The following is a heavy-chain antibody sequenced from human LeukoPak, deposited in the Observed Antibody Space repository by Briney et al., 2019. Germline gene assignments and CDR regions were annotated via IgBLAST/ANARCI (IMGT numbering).Heavy chain of an antibody. Sequence: PGRSLRLSCAASGFTFSTYGMHWIRQAPGKGLEWVAVISYDGSNKYYADSVKGRFTISRDNAKNTLYLQMNSLRAEDTAVYYCARGMATVTGPFDSWGQGTLVTVSS. J-gene: IGHJ4*02. CDR2: ISYDGSNK. D-gene: IGHD4-17*01. V-gene: IGHV3-30*03. CDR1: GFTFSTYG. CDR3: ARGMATVTGPFDS.